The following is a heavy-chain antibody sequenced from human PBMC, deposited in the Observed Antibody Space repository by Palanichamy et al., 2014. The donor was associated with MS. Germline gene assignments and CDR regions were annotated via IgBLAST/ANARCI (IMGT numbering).Heavy chain of an antibody. CDR2: IYDTGST. CDR3: ARDNGMARGLWAY. D-gene: IGHD3-10*01. Sequence: QVHLQESGPGLVKPSQTLTLTCTVSGGSINSGDFYWSWIRQTPGKGLEWIGYIYDTGSTRYNPSLKSRVVISGDRSKNQLFLKMVSVSAADTAMYFCARDNGMARGLWAYWGQGTLVTVSS. J-gene: IGHJ4*02. CDR1: GGSINSGDFY. V-gene: IGHV4-30-4*01.